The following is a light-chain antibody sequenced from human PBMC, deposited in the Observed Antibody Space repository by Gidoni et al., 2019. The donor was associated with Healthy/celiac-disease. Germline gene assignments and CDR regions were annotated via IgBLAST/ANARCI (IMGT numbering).Light chain of an antibody. Sequence: SALTQPTSVSGSPGQSITNSCTGTSSDVGGYNYVYWYQQHPGKAPKLMIDEVSNRPSGVSNRFSGSKSGNTASLTISGLQAEDEADYYCSSYTSSSTLVFGGGTKLTVL. CDR3: SSYTSSSTLV. CDR1: SSDVGGYNY. V-gene: IGLV2-14*01. CDR2: EVS. J-gene: IGLJ2*01.